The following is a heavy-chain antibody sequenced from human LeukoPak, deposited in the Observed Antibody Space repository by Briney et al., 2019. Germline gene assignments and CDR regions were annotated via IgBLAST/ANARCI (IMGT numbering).Heavy chain of an antibody. CDR3: ARTCCSGGSCHFDY. J-gene: IGHJ4*02. V-gene: IGHV4-59*08. Sequence: PSETLSLTCTVSGGSISSYYWSWIRQPPGKGLEWIGYIYYSGNTDSNPSLKSRVTISVDTSKNQFSLKLSSVTAADTAVYYCARTCCSGGSCHFDYWGQGTLVTVSS. D-gene: IGHD2-15*01. CDR1: GGSISSYY. CDR2: IYYSGNT.